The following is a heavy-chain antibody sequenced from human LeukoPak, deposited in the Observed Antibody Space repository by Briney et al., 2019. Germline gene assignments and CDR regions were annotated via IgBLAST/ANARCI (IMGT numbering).Heavy chain of an antibody. J-gene: IGHJ4*02. Sequence: SGTLSLTCAVSGGSISSSNWWSWVRQPPGKGLEWIGEIYHSGSTNYNPSLKSRVTISVDKSKNQFSLKLSSVTAADTAVHYCARAQDYGDYYYFDYWGQGTLVTVSS. CDR1: GGSISSSNW. CDR2: IYHSGST. CDR3: ARAQDYGDYYYFDY. V-gene: IGHV4-4*02. D-gene: IGHD4-17*01.